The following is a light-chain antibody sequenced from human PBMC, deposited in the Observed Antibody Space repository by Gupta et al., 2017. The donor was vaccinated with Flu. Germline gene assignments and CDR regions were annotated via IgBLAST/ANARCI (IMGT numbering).Light chain of an antibody. J-gene: IGKJ2*01. CDR1: RSPSDTY. V-gene: IGKV3-20*01. CDR2: GAS. CDR3: QQYCDSPLYA. Sequence: LSLSTGERAALSCRGGRSPSDTYLAWYQQKPGRAPSLLIYGASSRATGIPDGCSGSGCWTDFTLTISSREPEDFAVYYCQQYCDSPLYAFGHGTQLEIK.